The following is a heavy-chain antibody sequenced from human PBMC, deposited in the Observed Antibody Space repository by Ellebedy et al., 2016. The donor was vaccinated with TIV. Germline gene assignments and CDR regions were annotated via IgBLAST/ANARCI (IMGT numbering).Heavy chain of an antibody. V-gene: IGHV1-24*01. CDR1: GYTLTKLS. CDR3: ATIRRITMVRGVFSNWFDP. Sequence: ASVKVSCKVSGYTLTKLSIHWVRQAPVKGLEWMGGFDPEYGETIYAQKFQGRVTMTEDTSTDTAYMELSSLRSEDTAVYYCATIRRITMVRGVFSNWFDPWGQGTLVTVSS. J-gene: IGHJ5*02. D-gene: IGHD3-10*01. CDR2: FDPEYGET.